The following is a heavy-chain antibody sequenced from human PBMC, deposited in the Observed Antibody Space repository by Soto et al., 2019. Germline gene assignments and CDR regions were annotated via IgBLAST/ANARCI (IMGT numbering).Heavy chain of an antibody. CDR3: AREGTNDFWSGYHFDS. CDR1: GFTFSSYA. CDR2: ISYDGSNQ. J-gene: IGHJ4*02. Sequence: GGSLRLSCVASGFTFSSYALHWVRQAPGKGLEWVALISYDGSNQYYGDSVKGRFTISRDNSKNTLYLQMNSLRAEDTAVYYCAREGTNDFWSGYHFDSWGQGTLVTVSS. D-gene: IGHD3-3*01. V-gene: IGHV3-30-3*01.